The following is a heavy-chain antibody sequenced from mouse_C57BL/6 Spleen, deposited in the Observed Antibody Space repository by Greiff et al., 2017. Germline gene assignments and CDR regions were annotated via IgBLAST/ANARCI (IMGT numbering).Heavy chain of an antibody. D-gene: IGHD4-1*01. CDR3: AILTGTGGYYAMDY. CDR2: IWRGGST. Sequence: VQLQESGPGLVQPSQSLSITCTVSGFSLTSYGVHWVRQSPGKGLEWLGVIWRGGSTDYNAAFMSRLSITKDNSKSQVFFKMNSLQADDTAIYYCAILTGTGGYYAMDYWGQGTSVTVSS. J-gene: IGHJ4*01. CDR1: GFSLTSYG. V-gene: IGHV2-5*01.